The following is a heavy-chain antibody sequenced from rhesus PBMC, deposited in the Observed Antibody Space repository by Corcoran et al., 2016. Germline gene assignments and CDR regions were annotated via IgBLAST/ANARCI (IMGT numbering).Heavy chain of an antibody. J-gene: IGHJ4*01. CDR1: GYTFTSYG. D-gene: IGHD3-16*01. Sequence: QVQLVQSGAEVKQPGASVKVSCKASGYTFTSYGMNWVRQAHGQRLEWMGWINTDTGNPKYAQGFKERFSLSMDTFISTAYLQISSLKAEDTAVYYCARRHSGSYYFPTEYFDYWGQGVLVTVSS. V-gene: IGHV7-114*01. CDR3: ARRHSGSYYFPTEYFDY. CDR2: INTDTGNP.